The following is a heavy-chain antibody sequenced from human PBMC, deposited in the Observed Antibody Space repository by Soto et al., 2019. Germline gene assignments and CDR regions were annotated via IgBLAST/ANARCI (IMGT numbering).Heavy chain of an antibody. Sequence: GGSLRLSCAASGFTFSSYAMSWVRQAPGKGLEWVSAISGSGGSTYYADSVKGRFTISRDNSKNTLYLQMNGLRAEDTAVYYCAKSQHCSSTSCPKNWFEPWGQGTLVTVSS. J-gene: IGHJ5*02. CDR1: GFTFSSYA. V-gene: IGHV3-23*01. CDR3: AKSQHCSSTSCPKNWFEP. D-gene: IGHD2-2*01. CDR2: ISGSGGST.